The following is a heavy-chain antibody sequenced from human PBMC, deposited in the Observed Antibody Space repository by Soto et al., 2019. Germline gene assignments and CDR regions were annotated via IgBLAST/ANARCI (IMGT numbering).Heavy chain of an antibody. J-gene: IGHJ4*02. V-gene: IGHV3-33*01. Sequence: QVQTVESGGGVVQPGRSLRLSCAASGLRFSNYGMHWVRQAPGKGLEWVAVIWFDGNKSYYADSVKGRFIISRDNSKNTLYLQMNSLRAEDTAVYYCARDMGYFDYWGQGSLVTVSS. CDR1: GLRFSNYG. CDR3: ARDMGYFDY. CDR2: IWFDGNKS.